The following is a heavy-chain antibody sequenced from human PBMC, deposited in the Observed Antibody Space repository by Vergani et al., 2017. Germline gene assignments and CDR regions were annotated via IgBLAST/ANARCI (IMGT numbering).Heavy chain of an antibody. CDR2: INRGSTT. V-gene: IGHV3-23*01. CDR1: GFTFSSDA. CDR3: AKEGKSGITPFVAD. J-gene: IGHJ4*02. Sequence: EVQLLESGGGLVQPGGSLRVSCAASGFTFSSDAMSWVRQAPGKGLEWVSAINRGSTTYYADSVKGRFTLSRDNSKNTVFLQMNSLRAEDTAVYYCAKEGKSGITPFVADWGQGTLVTVSS. D-gene: IGHD1-14*01.